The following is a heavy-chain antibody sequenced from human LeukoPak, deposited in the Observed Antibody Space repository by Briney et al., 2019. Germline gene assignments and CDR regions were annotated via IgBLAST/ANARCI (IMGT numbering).Heavy chain of an antibody. D-gene: IGHD3-10*01. J-gene: IGHJ6*03. CDR2: IDTNTGNP. CDR3: ARRSMVQHMDV. Sequence: ASVKVSCKASGCTFTNHAINWVRQAPGQGLEYMGWIDTNTGNPSYAQAFTGRIVFSLDTSVSTAYLEIRSLKAEDSAVYFCARRSMVQHMDVWGKGTTVIVSS. V-gene: IGHV7-4-1*02. CDR1: GCTFTNHA.